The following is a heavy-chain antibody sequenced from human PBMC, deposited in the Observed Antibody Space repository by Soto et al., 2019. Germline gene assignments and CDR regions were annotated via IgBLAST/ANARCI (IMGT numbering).Heavy chain of an antibody. V-gene: IGHV3-21*01. CDR3: ARDADPMIVVVGTPDY. CDR1: GFTFSSYS. D-gene: IGHD3-22*01. J-gene: IGHJ4*02. CDR2: ISSSSSYI. Sequence: VQLVESGGGVVQPGRSLRLSCAASGFTFSSYSMNWVRQAPGKGLEWVSSISSSSSYIYYADSVKGRFTISRDNAKNSLYLQMNSLRAEDTAVYYCARDADPMIVVVGTPDYWGQGTLVTVSS.